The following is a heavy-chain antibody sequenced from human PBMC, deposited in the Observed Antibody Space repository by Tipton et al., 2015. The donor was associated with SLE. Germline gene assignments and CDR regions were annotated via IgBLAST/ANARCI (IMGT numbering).Heavy chain of an antibody. CDR1: GYSISSGYY. J-gene: IGHJ3*02. V-gene: IGHV4-38-2*02. CDR2: INHSGRT. Sequence: TLSLTCTVSGYSISSGYYWSWIRQPPGRGLEWIGEINHSGRTNYKSSLKSRVTISVDTSKNQFSLKLSSVTAADTAVYYCARGIGAFDIWGQGTMVTVSS. CDR3: ARGIGAFDI.